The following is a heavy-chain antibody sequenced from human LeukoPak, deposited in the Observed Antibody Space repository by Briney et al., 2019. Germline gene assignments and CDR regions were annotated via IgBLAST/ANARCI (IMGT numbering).Heavy chain of an antibody. Sequence: GGSLRLSCAASGFTFDDYTMHWVRQAPGKGLEWVSLISWDGGSTYYADSVKGRFTISRDNSKNSLYLQMNSLRTEDTALYYCAKDTHQWLVSGGYDYWGQGTLVTVSS. CDR3: AKDTHQWLVSGGYDY. D-gene: IGHD6-19*01. CDR1: GFTFDDYT. CDR2: ISWDGGST. V-gene: IGHV3-43*01. J-gene: IGHJ4*02.